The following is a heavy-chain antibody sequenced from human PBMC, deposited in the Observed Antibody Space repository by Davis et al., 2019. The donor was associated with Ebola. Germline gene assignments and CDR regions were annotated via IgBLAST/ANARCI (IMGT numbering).Heavy chain of an antibody. J-gene: IGHJ6*02. CDR3: ARVGYSSGWYSNYNYGMDV. V-gene: IGHV1-69*13. Sequence: SVKVSCKASGGTFSSYAISWVRQAPGQGLEWMGGIIPIFGTANYAQKFQGRVTITADESTSTAYMELSSLRAEDTALYHCARVGYSSGWYSNYNYGMDVWGQGTTVIVSS. CDR1: GGTFSSYA. CDR2: IIPIFGTA. D-gene: IGHD6-19*01.